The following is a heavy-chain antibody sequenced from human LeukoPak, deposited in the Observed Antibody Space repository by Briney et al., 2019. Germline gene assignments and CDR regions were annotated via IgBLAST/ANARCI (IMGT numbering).Heavy chain of an antibody. D-gene: IGHD5-18*01. CDR1: GGTFSSYA. CDR2: IIPIFGTA. V-gene: IGHV1-69*13. CDR3: ASNLYSYGYDPYFDY. Sequence: GASVKVSCKASGGTFSSYAISWVRQAPGQGLEWMGGIIPIFGTANYAQKFQGRVTITADESTSTAYMELSSLRSEDTAAYYCASNLYSYGYDPYFDYWGQGTLVTVSS. J-gene: IGHJ4*02.